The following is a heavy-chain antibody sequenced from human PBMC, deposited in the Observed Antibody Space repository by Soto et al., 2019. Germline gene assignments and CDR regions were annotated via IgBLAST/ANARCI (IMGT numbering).Heavy chain of an antibody. J-gene: IGHJ3*01. CDR1: GFSFSNYF. CDR2: IWLDGGSE. CDR3: AKESDTFYV. V-gene: IGHV3-30*02. Sequence: QVPLVESGGGVVQPGDSLKLSCAASGFSFSNYFMHWVRQAPGKGLEWLACIWLDGGSEFPADSLKGRLTLSRDTTSNTLYMEMSSLRAEDTAVYYCAKESDTFYVWGQGTMVTVSS.